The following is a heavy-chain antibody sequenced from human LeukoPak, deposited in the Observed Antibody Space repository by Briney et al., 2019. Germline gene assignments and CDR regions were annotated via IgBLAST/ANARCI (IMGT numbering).Heavy chain of an antibody. J-gene: IGHJ6*04. D-gene: IGHD2-2*01. Sequence: GASVKVSCKASGGTFSSYAISWVRQAPGQGLEWMGGIIPIFGTANYAQKFQGRVTITADESTSTAYMELSSPRSEDTAVYYCASSRGCSSTSCYVGGGWYYYYGMDVWGKGTTVTVSS. CDR1: GGTFSSYA. V-gene: IGHV1-69*13. CDR3: ASSRGCSSTSCYVGGGWYYYYGMDV. CDR2: IIPIFGTA.